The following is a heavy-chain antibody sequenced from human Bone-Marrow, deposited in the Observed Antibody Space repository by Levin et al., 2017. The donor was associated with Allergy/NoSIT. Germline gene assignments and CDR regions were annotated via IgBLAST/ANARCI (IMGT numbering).Heavy chain of an antibody. CDR3: ARGDGDAFDV. D-gene: IGHD2-21*01. J-gene: IGHJ3*01. Sequence: KVSCRGSGYMFTNLWIAWVRQMPGKGLEYMGRIGPSDSYTNYSPSFQGHVTFSADKSISTAYLQWDSLKASDTAMYFCARGDGDAFDVWGQGTMVIVS. CDR2: IGPSDSYT. CDR1: GYMFTNLW. V-gene: IGHV5-10-1*01.